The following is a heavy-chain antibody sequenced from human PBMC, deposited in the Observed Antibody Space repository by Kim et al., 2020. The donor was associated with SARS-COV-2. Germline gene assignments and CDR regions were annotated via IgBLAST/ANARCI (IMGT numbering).Heavy chain of an antibody. CDR2: IYHIGRT. V-gene: IGHV4-59*13. CDR1: GGSISTYY. Sequence: SETLSLTCTLSGGSISTYYWSWIRQPPGKGLEWIGYIYHIGRTNYNPSLKSRVTMSIDTSKNVFSLRLSSVTVADTAIYYCARAGGWYWFDPWGQRTLVT. D-gene: IGHD6-19*01. J-gene: IGHJ5*02. CDR3: ARAGGWYWFDP.